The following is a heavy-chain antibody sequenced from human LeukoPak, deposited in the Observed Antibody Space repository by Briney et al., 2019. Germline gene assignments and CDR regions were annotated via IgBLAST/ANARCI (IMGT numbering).Heavy chain of an antibody. V-gene: IGHV1-8*01. CDR2: MNPNSGNT. CDR3: ARDEWLVGPYFDY. J-gene: IGHJ4*02. Sequence: ASVKVSCKASGYTFTSYDINWVRQAAGQGLEWMGWMNPNSGNTGYAQKFQGRVTMTTDASTSTAYMELRSLRSDDTAVYYCARDEWLVGPYFDYWGQGTLVTVSS. CDR1: GYTFTSYD. D-gene: IGHD3-3*01.